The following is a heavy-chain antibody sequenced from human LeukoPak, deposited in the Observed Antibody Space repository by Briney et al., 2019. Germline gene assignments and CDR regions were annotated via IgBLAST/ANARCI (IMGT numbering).Heavy chain of an antibody. CDR3: AKDKATGYGDYYFDY. J-gene: IGHJ4*02. V-gene: IGHV3-33*06. CDR1: GFTFSIYG. Sequence: GGSLRLSCAASGFTFSIYGMHWVRQAPGKGLEWVAVIWYDGSNKYYADSVKGRFTISRDNSKNTLYLQMNSLRAEDTAVYYCAKDKATGYGDYYFDYWGQGTLVTVSS. CDR2: IWYDGSNK. D-gene: IGHD4-17*01.